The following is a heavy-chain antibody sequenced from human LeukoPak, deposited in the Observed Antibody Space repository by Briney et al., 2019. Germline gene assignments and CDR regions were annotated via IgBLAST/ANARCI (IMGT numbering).Heavy chain of an antibody. CDR3: ARAVDYYYYGMDV. J-gene: IGHJ6*02. D-gene: IGHD2-15*01. CDR1: GFTFSTYD. Sequence: PGGSLRLSCAASGFTFSTYDMHWVRQGTGKGLEWVSAIGTGGDTYYLGSVKGRFTISRENAKKSLYLQMSSLRAEDTAVYYCARAVDYYYYGMDVWGQGTTVTVSS. V-gene: IGHV3-13*01. CDR2: IGTGGDT.